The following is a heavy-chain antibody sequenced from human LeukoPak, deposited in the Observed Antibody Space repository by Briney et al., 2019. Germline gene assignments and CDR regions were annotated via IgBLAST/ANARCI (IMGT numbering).Heavy chain of an antibody. CDR1: GGTFSSYA. CDR3: ARGRYSSSWMPIDAFDI. D-gene: IGHD6-13*01. J-gene: IGHJ3*02. Sequence: GASVKVSCKASGGTFSSYAISWVRQAPGQGLEWMGGIIPIFGTANYAQKFQGRVTITADKSTSTAYMELSSLRSEDTAVYYCARGRYSSSWMPIDAFDIWGQGTMVTVSS. V-gene: IGHV1-69*06. CDR2: IIPIFGTA.